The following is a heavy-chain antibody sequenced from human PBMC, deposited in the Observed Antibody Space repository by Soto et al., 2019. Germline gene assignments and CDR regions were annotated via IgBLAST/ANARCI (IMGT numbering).Heavy chain of an antibody. CDR3: ARVPVAENYDSSGYSDY. J-gene: IGHJ4*02. CDR1: GYTFTSYD. D-gene: IGHD3-22*01. Sequence: ASVKVSCKASGYTFTSYDINWVRQATGQGLEWMGWMNPNSGNTGYAQKFQGRVTMTRNTSISTAYMELSSLRSEDTAVYYCARVPVAENYDSSGYSDYWGQGTLVTVSS. V-gene: IGHV1-8*01. CDR2: MNPNSGNT.